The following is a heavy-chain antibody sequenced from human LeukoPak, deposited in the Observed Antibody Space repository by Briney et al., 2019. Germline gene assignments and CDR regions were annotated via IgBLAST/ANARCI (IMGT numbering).Heavy chain of an antibody. CDR3: ARFEQWLAIDY. J-gene: IGHJ4*02. V-gene: IGHV1-2*02. D-gene: IGHD6-19*01. CDR2: INPNSGGT. Sequence: ASVKVSCKASGYTFTSYYMHWVRQAPGQGLEWMGWINPNSGGTNYAQKFQGRVTMTRDTSISTAYMELSKLRSDDTAVYYCARFEQWLAIDYWGQGTLVTVSS. CDR1: GYTFTSYY.